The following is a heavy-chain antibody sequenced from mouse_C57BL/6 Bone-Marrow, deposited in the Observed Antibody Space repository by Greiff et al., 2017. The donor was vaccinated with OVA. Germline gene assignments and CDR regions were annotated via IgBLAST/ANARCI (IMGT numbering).Heavy chain of an antibody. CDR2: IWGGGST. CDR1: GFSLTSYG. J-gene: IGHJ3*01. V-gene: IGHV2-2*01. Sequence: VHLVESGPGLVQPSQSLSITCTVSGFSLTSYGIHWVRQSPGKGLEWLGVIWGGGSTDYNAAFISRLSISKDNSKSQVFFKMNSLQADDTAIYYCAREGSFAYWGQGTLVTVSA. D-gene: IGHD3-2*02. CDR3: AREGSFAY.